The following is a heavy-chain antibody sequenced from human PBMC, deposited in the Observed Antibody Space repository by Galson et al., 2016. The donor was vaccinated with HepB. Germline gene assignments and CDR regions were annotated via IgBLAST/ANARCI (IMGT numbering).Heavy chain of an antibody. D-gene: IGHD2-21*02. J-gene: IGHJ4*02. CDR3: AIDFSGPGGDYVSHFDY. Sequence: SLRLSCAASGFTFSRYVMHWVRQAPGKGLEWAAVISYDGTNKYYAASVKGRFTISRDNSKNTVYLQMNSLRADDTAVYYCAIDFSGPGGDYVSHFDYWGQGTLVTVSS. CDR2: ISYDGTNK. V-gene: IGHV3-30*04. CDR1: GFTFSRYV.